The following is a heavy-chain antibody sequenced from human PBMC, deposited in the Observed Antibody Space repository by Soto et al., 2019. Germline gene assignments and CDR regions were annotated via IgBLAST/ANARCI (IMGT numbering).Heavy chain of an antibody. J-gene: IGHJ4*02. D-gene: IGHD3-3*01. CDR2: INPSGGST. CDR3: ARVGGDDFWSGYSQYYFDY. V-gene: IGHV1-46*01. Sequence: QVQLVQSGAEVKKPGASVKVSCKASGYTFTSYYMHWVRQAPGQGLEWMGIINPSGGSTSYAQKFQGRVTMTRDTSTSTVYMELSSLRSEDTAVYYCARVGGDDFWSGYSQYYFDYWGQGTLVTVSS. CDR1: GYTFTSYY.